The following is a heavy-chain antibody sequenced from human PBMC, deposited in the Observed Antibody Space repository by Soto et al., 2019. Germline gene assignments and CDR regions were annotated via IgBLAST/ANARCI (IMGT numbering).Heavy chain of an antibody. D-gene: IGHD3-22*01. CDR1: GFTFSSYW. V-gene: IGHV3-7*01. CDR2: IKQDGSEK. Sequence: GGSLRLSCAASGFTFSSYWMSWVRQAPGKGLEWVANIKQDGSEKYYVDSVKGRFTISRDNAENSLYLQMNSLRAEDTAVYYCARVTYYYDSSGYLPPYYFDYWGQGTLVTVSS. CDR3: ARVTYYYDSSGYLPPYYFDY. J-gene: IGHJ4*02.